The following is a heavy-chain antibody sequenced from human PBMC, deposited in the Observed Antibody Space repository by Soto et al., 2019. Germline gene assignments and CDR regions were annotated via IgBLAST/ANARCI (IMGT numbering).Heavy chain of an antibody. J-gene: IGHJ4*02. V-gene: IGHV3-23*01. CDR2: IIGSGGST. D-gene: IGHD3-3*01. CDR3: AKDPGRFLEWFLPFHS. Sequence: GGSLERSCASSGLTFSSYAMSGVRHASVGVLELVSVIIGSGGSTHYVESVKGRFTISRDNSKNTLYLQMNSLRAEDTAVYYCAKDPGRFLEWFLPFHSWGQGSLVTVS. CDR1: GLTFSSYA.